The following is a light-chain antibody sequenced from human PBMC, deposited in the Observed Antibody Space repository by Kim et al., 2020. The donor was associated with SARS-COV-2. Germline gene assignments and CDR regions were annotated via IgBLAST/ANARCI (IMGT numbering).Light chain of an antibody. Sequence: PGHSFTISCTGSSSDVGDYDYVSWYQHHSGKAPKLLIYEVNKRPSGVPDRFSGSKSGNTASLTVSGLQAEDEADYYCSSYAGSNVLFGGGTQLTVL. V-gene: IGLV2-8*01. CDR1: SSDVGDYDY. CDR3: SSYAGSNVL. CDR2: EVN. J-gene: IGLJ2*01.